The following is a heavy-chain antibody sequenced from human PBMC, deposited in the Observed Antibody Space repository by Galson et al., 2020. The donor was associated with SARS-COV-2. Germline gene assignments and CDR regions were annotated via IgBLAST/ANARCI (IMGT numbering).Heavy chain of an antibody. V-gene: IGHV3-74*01. D-gene: IGHD4-17*01. CDR3: ARAQPTAVD. CDR2: INSDGSST. Sequence: TGGSLRRSCPASGFTFSSYWMYWVRQAPGKGLVWVSRINSDGSSTSYADPVKGRFTISRDNAKNTLYLQMNSLRAEDTAVYYWARAQPTAVDWGQGALVTVSS. CDR1: GFTFSSYW. J-gene: IGHJ4*02.